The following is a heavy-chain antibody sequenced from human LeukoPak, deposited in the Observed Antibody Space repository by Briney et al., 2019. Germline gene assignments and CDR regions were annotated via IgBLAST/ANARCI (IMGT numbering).Heavy chain of an antibody. V-gene: IGHV3-7*01. CDR3: ARGSDDSSGLDI. J-gene: IGHJ3*02. Sequence: GGSLRLSCAASGFTFSSYWMIWVRQAPGKGLEWVANIKQDGGETYYVDSVKGRFTISRDNAKHSLYLQMNSLRAEDTALYYCARGSDDSSGLDIWGQGTMVTVSS. CDR1: GFTFSSYW. D-gene: IGHD3-22*01. CDR2: IKQDGGET.